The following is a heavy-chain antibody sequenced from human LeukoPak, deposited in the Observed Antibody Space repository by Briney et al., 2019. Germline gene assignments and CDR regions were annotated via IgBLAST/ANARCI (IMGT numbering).Heavy chain of an antibody. CDR1: GFTFSTYS. J-gene: IGHJ3*02. CDR3: ARNLHYVFNI. V-gene: IGHV3-48*02. Sequence: GGSLRLSCEASGFTFSTYSMNWVRQAPGKGLEWVSYITNSANSITYADSVKGRFTISRDNAKNSLFLQMSSLKDEDTAVYYCARNLHYVFNIWGQGKMVTVSS. CDR2: ITNSANSI.